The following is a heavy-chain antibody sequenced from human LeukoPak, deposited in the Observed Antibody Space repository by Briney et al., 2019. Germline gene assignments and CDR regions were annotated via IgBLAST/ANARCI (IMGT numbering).Heavy chain of an antibody. CDR3: ARDPPDDYGDY. CDR2: IYYSGST. V-gene: IGHV4-30-4*01. CDR1: GGSISSGDYY. Sequence: SQTLSLTCTVSGGSISSGDYYWSWIRQPPGKGLEWIGYIYYSGSTYYNPSLKNRVTISVDTSKNQFSPKLSSVTAADTAVYYCARDPPDDYGDYWGQGTLVTVSS. J-gene: IGHJ4*02.